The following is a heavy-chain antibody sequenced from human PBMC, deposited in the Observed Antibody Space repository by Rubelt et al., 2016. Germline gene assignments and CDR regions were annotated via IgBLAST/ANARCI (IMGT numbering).Heavy chain of an antibody. Sequence: GGGLVQPGGSLRLSCAASGFTFSTYAMTWVRQAPGKGLEWVSGLSGSGDTTYYADSVRGRFTISGDNSKNTLYLQMTSLRAEDTAVFYCAKDRWTDYGDYGGGGSFDYWGQGTLVTVSS. CDR2: LSGSGDTT. D-gene: IGHD4-17*01. CDR3: AKDRWTDYGDYGGGGSFDY. J-gene: IGHJ4*02. V-gene: IGHV3-23*01. CDR1: GFTFSTYA.